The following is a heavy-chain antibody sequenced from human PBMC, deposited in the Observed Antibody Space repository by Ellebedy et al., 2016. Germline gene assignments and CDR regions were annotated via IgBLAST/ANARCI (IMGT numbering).Heavy chain of an antibody. CDR1: GDSISRSSYY. Sequence: SETLSLXXTVSGDSISRSSYYWGWIRQSPGKGLEWIGSLYYSGSTYYNPSLKSRVTISVDTSQNQFSLELRSVTAADTAVYYCARHTGYYYMDVWGKGTTVIVSS. CDR2: LYYSGST. V-gene: IGHV4-39*01. CDR3: ARHTGYYYMDV. J-gene: IGHJ6*03. D-gene: IGHD4-17*01.